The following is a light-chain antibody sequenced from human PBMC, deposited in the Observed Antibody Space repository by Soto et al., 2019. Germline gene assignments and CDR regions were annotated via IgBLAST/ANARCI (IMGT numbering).Light chain of an antibody. CDR2: AAS. J-gene: IGKJ1*01. CDR1: QSVKTH. Sequence: DIQMTQSPSSLSVSVGDRATISCRASQSVKTHLDWYQQKPGKAPKLLIHAASTLQSGVPSRFSGCGSGTEFTLTISSLQPEDFATYYCQQYYNSPLRFGQGTKVDIK. CDR3: QQYYNSPLR. V-gene: IGKV1-39*01.